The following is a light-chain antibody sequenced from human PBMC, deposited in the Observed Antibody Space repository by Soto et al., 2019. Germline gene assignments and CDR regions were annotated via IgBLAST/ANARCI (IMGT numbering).Light chain of an antibody. CDR3: QQSYSTPPWT. Sequence: DIQMTQSPSSLSASVGDRVTITCRASQSIVTYLNWYLQKPGKAPKLLIYAASNLQSGVPSRFSGSGSGTDFTLTISSLQTEDFATYFCQQSYSTPPWTFGQGTKVEIK. CDR2: AAS. V-gene: IGKV1-39*01. J-gene: IGKJ1*01. CDR1: QSIVTY.